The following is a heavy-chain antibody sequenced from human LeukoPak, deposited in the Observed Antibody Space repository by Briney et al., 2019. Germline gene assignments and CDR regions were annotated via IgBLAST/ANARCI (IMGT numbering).Heavy chain of an antibody. V-gene: IGHV1-18*04. D-gene: IGHD1-26*01. CDR1: GYTFTGYY. CDR3: ARDRYGVRSGSCDY. Sequence: ASVKVSCKASGYTFTGYYMHWVRQAPGQGLEWLGWISGDNGDTNYAQNLQGGVTMTTDTSTSTAYMELRSLTYDDTAVYYCARDRYGVRSGSCDYWGQGTLVTVSS. J-gene: IGHJ4*02. CDR2: ISGDNGDT.